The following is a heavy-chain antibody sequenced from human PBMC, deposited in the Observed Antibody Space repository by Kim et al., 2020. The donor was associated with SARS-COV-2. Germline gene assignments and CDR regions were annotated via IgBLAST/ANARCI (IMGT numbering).Heavy chain of an antibody. CDR2: ISSRGMTK. CDR1: GFTFSSYE. Sequence: GGSLRLSCAASGFTFSSYEMHWVRQAPGKGLEWVSYISSRGMTKYYADSVKGRFTISRDNAKNSVYLQMNSLRAEDTAVYYCARTGSGRGNYFDYWGQGILVTVSS. D-gene: IGHD2-15*01. CDR3: ARTGSGRGNYFDY. V-gene: IGHV3-48*03. J-gene: IGHJ4*02.